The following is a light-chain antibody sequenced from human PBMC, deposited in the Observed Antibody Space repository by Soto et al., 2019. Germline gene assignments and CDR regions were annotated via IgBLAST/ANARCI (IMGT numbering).Light chain of an antibody. Sequence: DIQMTKSPSSLSASVGDRVTITCRASQGIRKDLGWYHQKPGKATKRLIYTAYSLQSGVPSRFSGSVSGTESTLTFSSLQPEDFAKYYCLQHNTYPLTFGGGTKVEIK. CDR3: LQHNTYPLT. CDR1: QGIRKD. CDR2: TAY. J-gene: IGKJ4*02. V-gene: IGKV1-17*01.